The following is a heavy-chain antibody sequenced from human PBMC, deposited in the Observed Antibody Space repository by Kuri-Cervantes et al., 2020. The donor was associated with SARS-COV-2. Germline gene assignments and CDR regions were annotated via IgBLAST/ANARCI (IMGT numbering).Heavy chain of an antibody. CDR2: IYTSGST. Sequence: ESLKISCTVSGGSISSYYWSWIRQPAGKGLEWIGRIYTSGSTNYNPSLKSRVTMSVDTSKNQFSLKLSSVTAADTAVYYCARALTGTLEPYFDYWGQGTLVTVSS. CDR1: GGSISSYY. J-gene: IGHJ4*02. CDR3: ARALTGTLEPYFDY. D-gene: IGHD1-7*01. V-gene: IGHV4-4*07.